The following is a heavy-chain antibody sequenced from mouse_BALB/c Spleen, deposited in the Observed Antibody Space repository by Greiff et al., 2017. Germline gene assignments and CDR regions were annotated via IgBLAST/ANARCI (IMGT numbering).Heavy chain of an antibody. Sequence: VQLKESGAELVRPGALVKLSCKASGFNIKDYYMHWVKQRPEQGLEWIGWIDPENGNTIYDPKFQGKASITADTSSNTAYLQLSSLTSEDTAVYYCASGDYYGSNYYAMDDWGQGTSVTVAS. CDR1: GFNIKDYY. CDR2: IDPENGNT. D-gene: IGHD1-1*01. V-gene: IGHV14-1*02. J-gene: IGHJ4*01. CDR3: ASGDYYGSNYYAMDD.